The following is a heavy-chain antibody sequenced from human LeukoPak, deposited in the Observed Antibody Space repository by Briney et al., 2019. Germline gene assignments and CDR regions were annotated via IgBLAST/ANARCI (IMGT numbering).Heavy chain of an antibody. Sequence: SETLSLTCTVSGGSISSSSYYWGWIRQPPGKGLEWIGSIYYSGSTYYNPSLKSRVTISVDTSKNQFSLKLSSVTAADTAVYYCARRKGINVDTAIGYWGQGTLVTVSS. J-gene: IGHJ4*02. CDR3: ARRKGINVDTAIGY. CDR2: IYYSGST. CDR1: GGSISSSSYY. D-gene: IGHD5-18*01. V-gene: IGHV4-39*01.